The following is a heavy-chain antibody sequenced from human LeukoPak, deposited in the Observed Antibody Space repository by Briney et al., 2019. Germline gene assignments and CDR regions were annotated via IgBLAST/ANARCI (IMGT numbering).Heavy chain of an antibody. CDR2: INHSGST. V-gene: IGHV4-34*01. D-gene: IGHD2-15*01. CDR1: GGSISSYY. Sequence: SETLSLTCTVSGGSISSYYWSWIRHPPGKALEWIGEINHSGSTNYNPSLKSRVTISVDTSKNQFSLKLSSVTAADTAVYYCARVEDIVVVVAAPTTGYFDYWGQGTLVTVSS. CDR3: ARVEDIVVVVAAPTTGYFDY. J-gene: IGHJ4*02.